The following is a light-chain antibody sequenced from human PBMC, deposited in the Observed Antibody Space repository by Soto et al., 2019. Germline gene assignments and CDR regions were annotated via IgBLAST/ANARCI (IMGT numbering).Light chain of an antibody. J-gene: IGLJ1*01. Sequence: QSVLTQPASVSGSPGQSITISCTGTSSDVGSYNLVSWYQQHPGKAPKLMIYEVSKRPSGVSNRFSGSKSGNTASLTISGLQAWDEADYYCCSYAGSSTFYVFGTGTKVTVL. CDR3: CSYAGSSTFYV. CDR1: SSDVGSYNL. CDR2: EVS. V-gene: IGLV2-23*02.